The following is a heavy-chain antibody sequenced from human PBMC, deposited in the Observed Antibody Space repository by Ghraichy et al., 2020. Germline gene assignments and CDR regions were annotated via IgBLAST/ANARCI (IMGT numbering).Heavy chain of an antibody. CDR3: ARDLVVATIFWATQTYGMDV. D-gene: IGHD5-12*01. V-gene: IGHV1-69*04. J-gene: IGHJ6*02. Sequence: SVKVSCKASGGTFSSYTISWVRQAPGQGLEWMGRIIPILGIANYAQKFQGRVTITADKSTSTAYMELSSLRSEDTAVYYCARDLVVATIFWATQTYGMDVWGQGTTVTVSS. CDR2: IIPILGIA. CDR1: GGTFSSYT.